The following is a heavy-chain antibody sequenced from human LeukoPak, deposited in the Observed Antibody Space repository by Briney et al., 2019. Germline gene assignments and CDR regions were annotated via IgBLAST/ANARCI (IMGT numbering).Heavy chain of an antibody. V-gene: IGHV3-66*01. D-gene: IGHD5-18*01. CDR3: ARGIQLWLFDY. J-gene: IGHJ4*02. Sequence: GGSLRLSCAASGFSVSSKYMSWVRQAPGKGLDWVSVLYSGGTTYYADSVKGRFTISRDNAKNSLYLQMNSLRAEDTAVYYCARGIQLWLFDYWGQGTLVTVSS. CDR2: LYSGGTT. CDR1: GFSVSSKY.